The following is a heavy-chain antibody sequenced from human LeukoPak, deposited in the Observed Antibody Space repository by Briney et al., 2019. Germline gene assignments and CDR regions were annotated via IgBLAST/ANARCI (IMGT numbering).Heavy chain of an antibody. CDR3: AIETYSTTLDH. J-gene: IGHJ4*02. V-gene: IGHV1-24*01. D-gene: IGHD2/OR15-2a*01. CDR2: INPSGGST. CDR1: GHSLSELS. Sequence: ASVNVSCKVSGHSLSELSMFWVRQTTGKGLEWMGIINPSGGSTSYAQKFQGRITMTEDTSTDTAYMGLSSLRNEDTAVYYCAIETYSTTLDHWGQGTLVTVSS.